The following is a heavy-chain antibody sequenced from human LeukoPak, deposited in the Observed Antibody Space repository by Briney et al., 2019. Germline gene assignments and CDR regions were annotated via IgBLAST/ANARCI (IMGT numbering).Heavy chain of an antibody. D-gene: IGHD4-17*01. CDR2: ISHHGRKK. CDR3: ATVASLSVTHYYYYGMDV. J-gene: IGHJ6*02. CDR1: GFTFGTYA. V-gene: IGHV3-30*04. Sequence: GGSLRLSCAASGFTFGTYAMHWVRQAPGKGLEWVAIISHHGRKKLYAESVKGRFTISRDNAENTLYLQMSSLRHDDTAVYYCATVASLSVTHYYYYGMDVWGPGTTVSVSS.